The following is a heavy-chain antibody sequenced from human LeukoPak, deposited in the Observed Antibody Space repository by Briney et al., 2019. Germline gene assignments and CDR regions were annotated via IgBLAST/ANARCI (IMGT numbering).Heavy chain of an antibody. Sequence: PGKSLRLSCAVSGFTFDTYTMYWVRQAPGKGLEGVAAISYDGSNKNYADAVKGRFTISRDNSNNTLYLQMTSLRAEDTAVFYCARDSGSGGAGSFPFWGQGTLVTVSS. D-gene: IGHD3-10*01. V-gene: IGHV3-30*04. CDR1: GFTFDTYT. CDR2: ISYDGSNK. J-gene: IGHJ4*02. CDR3: ARDSGSGGAGSFPF.